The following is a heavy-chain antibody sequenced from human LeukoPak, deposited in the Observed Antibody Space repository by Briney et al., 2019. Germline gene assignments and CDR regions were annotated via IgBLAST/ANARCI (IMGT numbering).Heavy chain of an antibody. CDR2: IYGSGTT. J-gene: IGHJ4*02. CDR1: GYSISSGHF. V-gene: IGHV4-38-2*02. D-gene: IGHD3-9*01. Sequence: SETLSLTCTVSGYSISSGHFWSWIRQPPGKGLEWIGSIYGSGTTYYDPPLRSRVSISADTSKNHFSLELSSVTAADTAVYYCARLNYDILTGYYIDYWGQGTLVTVSS. CDR3: ARLNYDILTGYYIDY.